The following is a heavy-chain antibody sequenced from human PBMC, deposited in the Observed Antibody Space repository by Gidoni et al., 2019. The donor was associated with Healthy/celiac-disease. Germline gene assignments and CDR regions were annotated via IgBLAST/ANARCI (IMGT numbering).Heavy chain of an antibody. Sequence: QVQLQQWGAGLLKPSETLSLTCAVYGGSFSGYYWSWIRQPPGKGLEWIGEINHSGSTNYNPSLKSRVTISVDTSKNQFSLKLSSVTAADTAVYYCARGSAYYDSSGYSRNYWYFDLWGRGTLVTVSS. J-gene: IGHJ2*01. CDR2: INHSGST. CDR3: ARGSAYYDSSGYSRNYWYFDL. V-gene: IGHV4-34*01. D-gene: IGHD3-22*01. CDR1: GGSFSGYY.